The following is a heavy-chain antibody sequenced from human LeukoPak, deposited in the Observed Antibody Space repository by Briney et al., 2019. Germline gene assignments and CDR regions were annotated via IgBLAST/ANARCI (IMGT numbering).Heavy chain of an antibody. V-gene: IGHV4-59*12. D-gene: IGHD6-19*01. J-gene: IGHJ6*03. CDR1: GGSFSGYY. Sequence: SETLSLTCAVYGGSFSGYYWSWIRQPPGKGLEWIGYTYYSGSTNYNPSLKSRVTISVDTSKNQFSLKLSSVTAADTAVYYCAREAGDDVAVAGTIPYYYYYMDVWGKGTTVTISS. CDR3: AREAGDDVAVAGTIPYYYYYMDV. CDR2: TYYSGST.